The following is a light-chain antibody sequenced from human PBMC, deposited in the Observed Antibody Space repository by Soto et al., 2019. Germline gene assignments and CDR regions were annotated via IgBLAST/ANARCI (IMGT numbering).Light chain of an antibody. CDR2: KAS. CDR3: QEYGSYYRT. J-gene: IGKJ1*01. V-gene: IGKV1-5*03. Sequence: MKQSPSTLSASVGDRVTITCRASQSISSWLAWYQQKPGKAPKLLIYKASSLESGVPARFSGSGSGTEFTLTISSLQPDDFATYYCQEYGSYYRTFGQGTKVDIK. CDR1: QSISSW.